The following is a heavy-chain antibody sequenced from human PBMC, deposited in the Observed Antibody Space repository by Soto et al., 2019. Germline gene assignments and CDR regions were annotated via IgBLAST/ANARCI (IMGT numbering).Heavy chain of an antibody. Sequence: SSVKVSCKASHYTFTTYTITWVRQAHGQGLEWVGWXGPNSGNTKXXXXXXXXXXXXXXTSTXXAYMELRSLRSDDTAVYYCATDEGNYLDFWGHGTLVTVSS. CDR2: XGPNSGNT. V-gene: IGHV1-18*04. D-gene: IGHD3-3*01. CDR1: HYTFTTYT. J-gene: IGHJ5*01. CDR3: ATDEGNYLDF.